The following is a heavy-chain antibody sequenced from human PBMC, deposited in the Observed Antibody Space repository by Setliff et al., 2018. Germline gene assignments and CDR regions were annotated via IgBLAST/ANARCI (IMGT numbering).Heavy chain of an antibody. Sequence: ASVKVSCKASGYTFIYYYIHWVRQAPGQGLEWMGLINPSGGGTIYARKFQGRVTMARETSTSTVYMELSGLRSEDTAVYYCARVYLAGSGWDKGTTVTVSS. V-gene: IGHV1-46*03. CDR2: INPSGGGT. J-gene: IGHJ6*04. CDR1: GYTFIYYY. D-gene: IGHD6-19*01. CDR3: ARVYLAGSG.